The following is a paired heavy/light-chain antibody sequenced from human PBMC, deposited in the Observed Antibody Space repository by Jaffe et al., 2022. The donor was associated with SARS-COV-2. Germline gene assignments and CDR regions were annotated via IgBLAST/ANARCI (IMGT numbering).Heavy chain of an antibody. Sequence: ELQLVESGGGLVQPGGSLKLSCTASGFILSSWVRQAPGKGLEWLSYIGDNNSPIHYADSVKGRFTISRDNAKRSLHLQMNSLRDEDTAVYYCARGYASGFQSYWGQGTLVTVSS. CDR2: IGDNNSPI. CDR3: ARGYASGFQSY. V-gene: IGHV3-48*02. D-gene: IGHD2-2*01. CDR1: GFILSS. J-gene: IGHJ4*02.
Light chain of an antibody. CDR2: KIS. CDR3: VQATHFPHT. J-gene: IGKJ2*01. Sequence: DIVMTQTPLSSPVTLGQPASISCRSSQSLVHSDGNTYLSWLQQRPGQPPRLLIYKISNRLPGVPDRFSGSGAGTDFTLEISRVEVEDVGLYYCVQATHFPHTFGQGTKLEIK. CDR1: QSLVHSDGNTY. V-gene: IGKV2-24*01.